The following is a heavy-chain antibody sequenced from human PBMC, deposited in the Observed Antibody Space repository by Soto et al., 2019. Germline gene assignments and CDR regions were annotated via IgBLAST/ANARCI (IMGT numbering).Heavy chain of an antibody. CDR3: ARGRYCLSGACFPNWFDP. Sequence: SQTLSLTGSVSGAAVTSPEHYWAWIRRSPGKGLEWIGYSYYGGSTVYNPSLKGRSTVSLDTSKNQFSLNLTSVTAADTAVYFCARGRYCLSGACFPNWFDPWGQGTLVSGS. J-gene: IGHJ5*02. CDR1: GAAVTSPEHY. CDR2: SYYGGST. V-gene: IGHV4-30-4*01. D-gene: IGHD5-12*01.